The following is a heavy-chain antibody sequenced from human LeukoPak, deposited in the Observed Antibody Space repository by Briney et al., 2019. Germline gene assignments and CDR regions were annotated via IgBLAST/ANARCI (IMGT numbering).Heavy chain of an antibody. Sequence: AGGSLRLSCAASGFTFSSYGMHWVRQAPGKGLEWVAFIRYDGSNKYYADSVKGRFTISRDNAKNSLYLQMNSLRAEDTAVYYCARDVAAAGTLDYWGQGTLVTVSS. V-gene: IGHV3-30*02. CDR2: IRYDGSNK. CDR1: GFTFSSYG. D-gene: IGHD6-13*01. CDR3: ARDVAAAGTLDY. J-gene: IGHJ4*02.